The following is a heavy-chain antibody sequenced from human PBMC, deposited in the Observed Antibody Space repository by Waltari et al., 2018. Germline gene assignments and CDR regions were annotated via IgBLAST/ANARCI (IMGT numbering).Heavy chain of an antibody. J-gene: IGHJ4*02. CDR2: IRYDGSNK. D-gene: IGHD3-22*01. Sequence: QVQLVESGGGLFQPGGPLRLSCEASGFTFSSYGMTGVRMAPGKGLEWVAFIRYDGSNKYYADSVKGRFTISRDNSKNTLYLQMNSLRAEDTAVYYCAKDLRGYDSSGYYLFDYWGQGTLVTVSS. V-gene: IGHV3-30*02. CDR1: GFTFSSYG. CDR3: AKDLRGYDSSGYYLFDY.